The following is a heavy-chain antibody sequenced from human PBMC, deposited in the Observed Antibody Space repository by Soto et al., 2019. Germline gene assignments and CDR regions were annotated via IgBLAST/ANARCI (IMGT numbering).Heavy chain of an antibody. Sequence: GGSLRLSCAASGFTFSSYAMSWVRQAPGKGLEWVSAISGSGGSTYYADSVKGRFTISRDNSKNTLYLQMNSLRAEDTAVYYCAKVLMVYARRPSPFDYWGQGTLVTVSS. V-gene: IGHV3-23*01. CDR2: ISGSGGST. D-gene: IGHD2-8*01. CDR1: GFTFSSYA. J-gene: IGHJ4*02. CDR3: AKVLMVYARRPSPFDY.